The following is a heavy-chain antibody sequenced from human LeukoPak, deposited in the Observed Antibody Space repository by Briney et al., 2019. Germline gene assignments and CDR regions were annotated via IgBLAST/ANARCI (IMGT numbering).Heavy chain of an antibody. J-gene: IGHJ4*02. CDR3: AGGQGWVADY. Sequence: GGSLRLSCAASGFTFSSYSMNWVRQAPGKGPEWVSSISSSSSYIYYADSAKGRFTISRDNAKNSLYLQMNSLRAEDTAVYYCAGGQGWVADYWGQGTLVTVSS. D-gene: IGHD1-26*01. V-gene: IGHV3-21*04. CDR1: GFTFSSYS. CDR2: ISSSSSYI.